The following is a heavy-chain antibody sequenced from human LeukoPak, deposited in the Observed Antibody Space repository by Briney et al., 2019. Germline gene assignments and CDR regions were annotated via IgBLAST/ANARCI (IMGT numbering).Heavy chain of an antibody. CDR3: ARAYCTSTSCLLGFDI. Sequence: PGRSLRLSCAASGFTVSSNYMNWVRQAPGKGLEWVSVIYTGGNTYYADSVKGRFTISRDNSKNTLYLQMNSLRDEDAAVYYCARAYCTSTSCLLGFDIWGQGTMVTVSS. V-gene: IGHV3-66*01. J-gene: IGHJ3*02. D-gene: IGHD2-2*01. CDR2: IYTGGNT. CDR1: GFTVSSNY.